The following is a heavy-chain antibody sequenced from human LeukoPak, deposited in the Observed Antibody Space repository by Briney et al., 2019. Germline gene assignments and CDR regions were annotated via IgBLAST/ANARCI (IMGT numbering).Heavy chain of an antibody. V-gene: IGHV1-46*01. CDR1: GYTFTSYY. D-gene: IGHD2-15*01. CDR3: ARVEMQYCNGGNCYSGFDY. J-gene: IGHJ4*02. Sequence: ASVKVSCKASGYTFTSYYMHWVRQAPGQGLEWMGIINPSGGSTSYAQKFQGRVTMTRDKSTSTVYMELSSLRSEDTAVYYCARVEMQYCNGGNCYSGFDYWGQGTLVTVSS. CDR2: INPSGGST.